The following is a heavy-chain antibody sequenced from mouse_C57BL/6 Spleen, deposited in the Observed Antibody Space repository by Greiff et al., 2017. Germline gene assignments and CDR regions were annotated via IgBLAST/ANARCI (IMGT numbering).Heavy chain of an antibody. CDR1: GFTFSSYA. D-gene: IGHD2-1*01. CDR3: ASSSTTVNY. V-gene: IGHV5-4*01. CDR2: ISDGGSYT. Sequence: EVQVVESGGGLVKPGGSLKLSCAASGFTFSSYAMSWVRQTPEKRLEWVATISDGGSYTYYPDNVKGRFTISRDNAKNNLYLQMSHLKSEDTAMYYCASSSTTVNYWGQGTTLTVSS. J-gene: IGHJ2*01.